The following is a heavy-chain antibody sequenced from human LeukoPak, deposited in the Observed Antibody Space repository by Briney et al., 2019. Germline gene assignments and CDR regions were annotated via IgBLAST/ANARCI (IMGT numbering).Heavy chain of an antibody. D-gene: IGHD2-15*01. CDR1: GFTFSSYA. V-gene: IGHV3-23*01. J-gene: IGHJ4*02. CDR3: AKALTATGWRPFDH. Sequence: GGSLRLSCAASGFTFSSYAMNWVRQAPGKGLEWVSVTSGSGDSAYYADSVKGRFTISRDNSKNTLYLQMNSLRAEDTAVYYCAKALTATGWRPFDHGGQGALVTVSS. CDR2: TSGSGDSA.